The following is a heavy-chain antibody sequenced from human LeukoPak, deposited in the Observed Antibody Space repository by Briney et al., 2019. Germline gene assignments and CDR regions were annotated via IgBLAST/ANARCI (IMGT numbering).Heavy chain of an antibody. D-gene: IGHD6-19*01. CDR3: ARRRAVPGFYYFDY. V-gene: IGHV4-59*08. CDR2: IYYSGST. Sequence: ETLSLTCTVSGGSISSYYWTWLRQPPGKGLEWIGYIYYSGSTNYNPSLKSRVTISVDPSKNQFSLKLSSLTAADTAVYYCARRRAVPGFYYFDYWGQGTLVTVSS. CDR1: GGSISSYY. J-gene: IGHJ4*02.